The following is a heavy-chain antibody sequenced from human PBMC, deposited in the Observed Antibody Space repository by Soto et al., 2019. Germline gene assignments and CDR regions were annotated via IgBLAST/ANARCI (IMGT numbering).Heavy chain of an antibody. Sequence: GGSLRLSCAASGFTFDDYAMHWVRQAPGKGLEWVSGISWNSGSIGYADSVKGRFTISRDNAKNSLYLQMNSLRAEDTALYYCAKDMEAVILTLNPFDYWGQGTLVTVSS. CDR3: AKDMEAVILTLNPFDY. D-gene: IGHD3-9*01. CDR2: ISWNSGSI. J-gene: IGHJ4*02. CDR1: GFTFDDYA. V-gene: IGHV3-9*01.